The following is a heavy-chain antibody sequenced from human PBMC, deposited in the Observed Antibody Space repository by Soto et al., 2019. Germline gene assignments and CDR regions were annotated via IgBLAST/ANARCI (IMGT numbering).Heavy chain of an antibody. CDR2: IGTTSSYI. D-gene: IGHD2-21*02. CDR1: GFTFGTYT. J-gene: IGHJ6*02. Sequence: GGSLRLSCAASGFTFGTYTMNWVRQVPGKGLEWVSSIGTTSSYIYYADSVRGRFTISRDNAGGSVYLQMSSLRAEDTAVYYCARAMCGDCSSYYYYSMDVWGQGTTVTVSS. V-gene: IGHV3-21*01. CDR3: ARAMCGDCSSYYYYSMDV.